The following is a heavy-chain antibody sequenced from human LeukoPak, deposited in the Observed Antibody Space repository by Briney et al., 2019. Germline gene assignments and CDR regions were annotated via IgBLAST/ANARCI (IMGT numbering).Heavy chain of an antibody. CDR3: ARRHSDTWAFDF. CDR1: GFTFRSYW. D-gene: IGHD6-13*01. J-gene: IGHJ4*02. Sequence: GGSLRLSCAASGFTFRSYWMSWVRQAPGKGLEWVTNINRDGSEKYYVDSVKGRFTISRDDAKNSLSLQMNSLRAEDTAVYYCARRHSDTWAFDFWGQGALVAVSS. CDR2: INRDGSEK. V-gene: IGHV3-7*03.